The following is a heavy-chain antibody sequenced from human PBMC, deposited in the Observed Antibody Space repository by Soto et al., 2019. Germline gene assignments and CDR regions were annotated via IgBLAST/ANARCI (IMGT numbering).Heavy chain of an antibody. CDR2: ISYDGSNK. CDR1: GFTFSSYG. J-gene: IGHJ2*01. CDR3: AKDQAVTIYWYFDL. D-gene: IGHD4-17*01. V-gene: IGHV3-30*18. Sequence: QVQLVESGGGVVQPGRSLRLSCAASGFTFSSYGMHWVRQGPGKGLEWVAVISYDGSNKYYADSVKGRFTISRDNSKNTLSLQMNSLRAEDTAVYYCAKDQAVTIYWYFDLWGRGTLVTVSS.